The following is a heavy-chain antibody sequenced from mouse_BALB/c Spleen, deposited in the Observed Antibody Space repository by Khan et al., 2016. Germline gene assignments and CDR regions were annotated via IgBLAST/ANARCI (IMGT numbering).Heavy chain of an antibody. Sequence: EVQLQESGPSLVKPSQTLSLTCSVTDDSITSSYWNWIRKFPGNKLEYMGYISDSGSNYYNPSLKSRLSITRDTSKNQYYLKLKSVTTEDTAIYYCAISVRATMDYWGQGTSVTVSS. CDR2: ISDSGSN. D-gene: IGHD3-1*01. CDR1: DDSITSSY. J-gene: IGHJ4*01. CDR3: AISVRATMDY. V-gene: IGHV3-8*02.